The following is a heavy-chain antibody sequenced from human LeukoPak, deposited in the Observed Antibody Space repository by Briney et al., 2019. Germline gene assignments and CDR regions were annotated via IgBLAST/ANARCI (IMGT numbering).Heavy chain of an antibody. CDR1: GFTFSSYA. J-gene: IGHJ6*02. V-gene: IGHV3-53*04. Sequence: PGGSLRLSCAASGFTFSSYAMSWVRQAPGKGLEWVSVIYSGGSTYYADSVKGRFTISRHNSKNTLYLQMNSLRAEDTAVYYYATHPRAGSGSYYNDYYYYGMDVWGQGTTVTVSS. CDR3: ATHPRAGSGSYYNDYYYYGMDV. CDR2: IYSGGST. D-gene: IGHD3-10*01.